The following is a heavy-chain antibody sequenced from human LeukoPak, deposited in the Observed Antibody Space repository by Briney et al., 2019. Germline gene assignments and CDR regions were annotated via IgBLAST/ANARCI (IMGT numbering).Heavy chain of an antibody. CDR2: IWYDGSKK. D-gene: IGHD2-2*01. Sequence: GTSLRLSCAASGFTFRSYGMHWVRQAPGEGLEWVAVIWYDGSKKYYVDSVKGRFTISRDNCQNTLYLQMNSLIVEDTALYYCAKSSTTRYDVNAFDCWGQGTLVTVSS. J-gene: IGHJ4*02. V-gene: IGHV3-33*03. CDR1: GFTFRSYG. CDR3: AKSSTTRYDVNAFDC.